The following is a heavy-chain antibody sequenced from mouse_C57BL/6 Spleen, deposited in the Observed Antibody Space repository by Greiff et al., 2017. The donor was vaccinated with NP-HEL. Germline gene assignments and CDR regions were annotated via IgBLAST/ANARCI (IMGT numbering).Heavy chain of an antibody. CDR1: GYSFTGYY. D-gene: IGHD1-1*01. J-gene: IGHJ3*01. V-gene: IGHV1-42*01. Sequence: EVKLMESGPELVKPGASVKISCKASGYSFTGYYMNWVKQSPEKSLEWIGEINPSTGGTTYNQKFKAKATLTVDKSSSTAYMQLKSLTSEDSAVYYCARPDYYGSSYGFAYWGQGTLVTVSA. CDR2: INPSTGGT. CDR3: ARPDYYGSSYGFAY.